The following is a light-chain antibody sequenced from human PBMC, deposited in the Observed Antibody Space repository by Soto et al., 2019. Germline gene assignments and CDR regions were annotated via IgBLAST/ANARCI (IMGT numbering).Light chain of an antibody. Sequence: DIQMTQSPSSLSASVGDRVTITCQASQDISNYLNWYQQKSGKAPKLLIYEASNLETGVPSRFSGSGSGTDFTFTISSLQPEDIATYYCQQYDNPALTFGGGTKVEIK. V-gene: IGKV1-33*01. J-gene: IGKJ4*01. CDR3: QQYDNPALT. CDR2: EAS. CDR1: QDISNY.